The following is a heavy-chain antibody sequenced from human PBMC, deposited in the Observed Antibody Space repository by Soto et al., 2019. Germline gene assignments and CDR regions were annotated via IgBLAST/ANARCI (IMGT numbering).Heavy chain of an antibody. Sequence: QLQLQESGSGLVKPSQTLSLTCAVSGGSISSGGYAWNWIRQPPGKGLEWIGYIYHSGYTSYNPSLKSRVTISVDKSKTQFSLKLSFVTAAATAVYYCARDSLTGNYFDPWGQGTLVTVSS. CDR2: IYHSGYT. V-gene: IGHV4-30-2*01. J-gene: IGHJ5*02. CDR1: GGSISSGGYA. D-gene: IGHD1-7*01. CDR3: ARDSLTGNYFDP.